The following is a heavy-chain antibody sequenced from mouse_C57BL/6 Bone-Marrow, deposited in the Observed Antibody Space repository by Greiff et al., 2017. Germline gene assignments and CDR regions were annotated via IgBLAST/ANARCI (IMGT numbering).Heavy chain of an antibody. J-gene: IGHJ1*03. CDR1: GYTFTSYW. Sequence: VQLQQPGAELVKPGASVKMSCKASGYTFTSYWITWVKQRPGQGLEWIGDIYPGSGSTNYNEKFKSKATLTVDTSSSTAYMQLSSLTSEGSAVYYCAIPYYSNYWYFDVWGTGTTVTVSS. D-gene: IGHD2-5*01. CDR3: AIPYYSNYWYFDV. V-gene: IGHV1-55*01. CDR2: IYPGSGST.